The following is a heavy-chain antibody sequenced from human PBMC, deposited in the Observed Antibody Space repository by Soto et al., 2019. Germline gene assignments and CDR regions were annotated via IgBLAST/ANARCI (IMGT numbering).Heavy chain of an antibody. CDR2: NTYDGSNK. J-gene: IGHJ3*02. V-gene: IGHV3-30-3*01. CDR1: GFNFRSYT. Sequence: QVQLVESGGDVVQPGRSLRLSCAASGFNFRSYTMHWVRQAPGEGLEWVGLNTYDGSNKYYADSVKGRFTISRDNSKDTLYLQMNCLRPEDTAVNFCARDGHGGGLDGFDIWGLGTMVTVSS. CDR3: ARDGHGGGLDGFDI. D-gene: IGHD3-16*01.